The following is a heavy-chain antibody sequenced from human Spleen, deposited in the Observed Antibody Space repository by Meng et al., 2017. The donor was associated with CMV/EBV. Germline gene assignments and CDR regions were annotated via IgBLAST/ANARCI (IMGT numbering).Heavy chain of an antibody. V-gene: IGHV4-38-2*02. CDR1: NYSISIAYY. J-gene: IGHJ4*02. D-gene: IGHD6-6*01. CDR2: FYHSGST. CDR3: ARGYIAARPDALGY. Sequence: SETLSLTCTVSNYSISIAYYWGWIRQSPGRGPEWIGNFYHSGSTYYNPSLKSRVTISGDTSKNQISLKLSSVTAADTAVYYCARGYIAARPDALGYWGQGTLVTVSS.